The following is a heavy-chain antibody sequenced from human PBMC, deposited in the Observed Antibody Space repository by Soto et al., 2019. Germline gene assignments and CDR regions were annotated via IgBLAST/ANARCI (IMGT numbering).Heavy chain of an antibody. V-gene: IGHV1-8*01. D-gene: IGHD4-17*01. CDR3: ARTAGDFDY. CDR2: TNPKSGYT. J-gene: IGHJ4*02. Sequence: QVQLVQSGAEVKKPGASVKVSCKTSGYTFTNYDINWVRQATGQGLEWMGWTNPKSGYTGSAQKFQDRVTMTRDSSISTAYMELHSLTSEDTAVYYCARTAGDFDYWGQGTLITVSS. CDR1: GYTFTNYD.